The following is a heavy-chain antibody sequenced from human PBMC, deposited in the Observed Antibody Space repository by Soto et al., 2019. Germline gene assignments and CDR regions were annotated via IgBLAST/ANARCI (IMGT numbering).Heavy chain of an antibody. CDR1: GGSISSSSYY. CDR3: ARPPHVVVVAATGAFDI. V-gene: IGHV4-39*01. CDR2: IYYSGST. J-gene: IGHJ3*02. Sequence: SETLSLTCTVSGGSISSSSYYWGWIRQPPGKGLEWIGSIYYSGSTYYNPSLKSRVTISVDTSKNQFSLKLSSVTAADTAVYYCARPPHVVVVAATGAFDIWGQGTMVTVSS. D-gene: IGHD2-15*01.